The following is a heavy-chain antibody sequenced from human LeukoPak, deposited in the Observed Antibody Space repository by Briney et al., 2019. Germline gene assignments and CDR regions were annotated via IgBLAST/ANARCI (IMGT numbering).Heavy chain of an antibody. Sequence: SETLSLTCAVYGGSSSGYYWSWIRQPPGKGLEWIGEINHSGSTNYNPSLKSRVTISVDTSKNQFSLKLSSVTAADTAVYYCARAVVTIFGVVIGWFDPWGQGTLVTVSS. V-gene: IGHV4-34*01. D-gene: IGHD3-3*01. J-gene: IGHJ5*02. CDR3: ARAVVTIFGVVIGWFDP. CDR1: GGSSSGYY. CDR2: INHSGST.